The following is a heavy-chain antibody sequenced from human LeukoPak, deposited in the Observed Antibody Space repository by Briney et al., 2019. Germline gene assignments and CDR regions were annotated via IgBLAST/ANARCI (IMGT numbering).Heavy chain of an antibody. CDR2: INTNTGNP. CDR3: ARDTYLAVAGPYYYGMDV. J-gene: IGHJ6*02. CDR1: GYTFTSYA. V-gene: IGHV7-4-1*02. Sequence: ASVKVSCKASGYTFTSYAMNWVRQAPGQGLEWMGWINTNTGNPTYAQGFTGRFVFSLDTSVSTAYLQISSLRAEDTAVYYCARDTYLAVAGPYYYGMDVWGQGTTVTVSS. D-gene: IGHD6-19*01.